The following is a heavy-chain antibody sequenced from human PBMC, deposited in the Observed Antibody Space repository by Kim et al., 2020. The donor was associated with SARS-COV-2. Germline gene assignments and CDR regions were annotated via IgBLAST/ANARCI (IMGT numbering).Heavy chain of an antibody. Sequence: SETLSLTCTVSGGSISSYYWSWIRQPPGKGLEWIGYIYYSGSTNYNPSLKSRVTISVDTSKNQFSLKLSSVTAADTAVYYCARCALVEMATNYYYGMDVWGQGTTVTVSS. V-gene: IGHV4-59*08. CDR1: GGSISSYY. CDR3: ARCALVEMATNYYYGMDV. J-gene: IGHJ6*02. CDR2: IYYSGST. D-gene: IGHD5-12*01.